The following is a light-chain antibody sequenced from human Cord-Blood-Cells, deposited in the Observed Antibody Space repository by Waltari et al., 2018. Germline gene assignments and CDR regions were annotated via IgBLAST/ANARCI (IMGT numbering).Light chain of an antibody. J-gene: IGLJ2*01. CDR2: EVS. Sequence: QSALTQPASVSGSPGQSITISCTGTSSDVGSYNLVSWYQQHPGKAPKLLFYEVSKRPSGVSNRFSGSKSGNTASLTIAGLQAEDEGDYYCCSYAGSSTYVVVGGGTKLTVL. CDR1: SSDVGSYNL. V-gene: IGLV2-23*02. CDR3: CSYAGSSTYVV.